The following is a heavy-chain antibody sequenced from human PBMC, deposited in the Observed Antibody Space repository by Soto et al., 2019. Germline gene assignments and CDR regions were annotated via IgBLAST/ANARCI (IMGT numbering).Heavy chain of an antibody. CDR1: GFTFSSYA. V-gene: IGHV3-23*01. CDR2: ISVSGGST. Sequence: QPGGSLRLSCAASGFTFSSYAMSWVRQAPGKGLEWVSAISVSGGSTYYADSVKGRFTISRDNSKNTLYLQMNSLRAEDTAVYYCAKPYDSSGYYYGRLYYFDYWGQGTLVTVSS. J-gene: IGHJ4*02. CDR3: AKPYDSSGYYYGRLYYFDY. D-gene: IGHD3-22*01.